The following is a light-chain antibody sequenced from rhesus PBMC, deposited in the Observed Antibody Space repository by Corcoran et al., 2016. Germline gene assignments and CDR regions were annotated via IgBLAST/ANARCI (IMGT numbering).Light chain of an antibody. J-gene: IGKJ4*01. CDR1: QSVGST. Sequence: EIVMTQSPATLSLSPGERATLSCRASQSVGSTLAWYQQKPGQAPRLLIYYASSRAPGIPARCSGRGCGTELTLTISSRDPEDVGVYYCQKYNDWPLTFGGGTKVEIK. CDR3: QKYNDWPLT. V-gene: IGKV3-24*04. CDR2: YAS.